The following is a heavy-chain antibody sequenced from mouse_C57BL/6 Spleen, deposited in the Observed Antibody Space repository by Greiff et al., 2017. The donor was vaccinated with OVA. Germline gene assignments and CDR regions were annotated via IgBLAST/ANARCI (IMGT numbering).Heavy chain of an antibody. CDR2: IYPGDGDT. V-gene: IGHV1-80*01. CDR1: GYAFSSYW. J-gene: IGHJ4*01. D-gene: IGHD2-10*02. CDR3: ARRGYDYYAMDY. Sequence: QVQLQQSGAELVKPGASVKISCKASGYAFSSYWMNWVKQRPGKGLEWIGQIYPGDGDTNYNGKFKGKATLTADKSSSTAYMQLSSLTSEDSAVYFCARRGYDYYAMDYWGQGTSVTVSS.